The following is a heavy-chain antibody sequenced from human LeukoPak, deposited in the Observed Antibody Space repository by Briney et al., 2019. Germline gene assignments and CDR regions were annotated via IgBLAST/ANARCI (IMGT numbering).Heavy chain of an antibody. CDR1: RFTVSNSQ. V-gene: IGHV3-53*01. D-gene: IGHD4-11*01. J-gene: IGHJ4*02. CDR3: VRSQVTRAV. Sequence: PGGSLRLSCAAARFTVSNSQRRWVRQAPGKGLEWVSVIYSGGSTYYADSVKGRFTISRDNSENTVYLEMNNLRAEDTAVYYCVRSQVTRAVWGQGTLVTVSA. CDR2: IYSGGST.